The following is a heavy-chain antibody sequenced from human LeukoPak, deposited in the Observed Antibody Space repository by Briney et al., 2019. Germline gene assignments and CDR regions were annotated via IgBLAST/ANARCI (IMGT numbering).Heavy chain of an antibody. Sequence: GGSLRLSCAASGFTFRHYDMHWVRQATGKGLEWVSGIDTAGDTYYAGSVKGRFTISRENAKNSLYLQMNSLRAGDTAVYYCARVLTIRSGGYDAFDIWGHGTMVTVSS. D-gene: IGHD6-25*01. CDR2: IDTAGDT. CDR1: GFTFRHYD. CDR3: ARVLTIRSGGYDAFDI. V-gene: IGHV3-13*01. J-gene: IGHJ3*02.